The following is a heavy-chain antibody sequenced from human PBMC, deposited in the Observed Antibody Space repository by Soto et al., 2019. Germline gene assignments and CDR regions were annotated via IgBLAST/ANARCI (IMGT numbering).Heavy chain of an antibody. CDR2: ISGSSSYI. V-gene: IGHV3-21*01. J-gene: IGHJ3*02. D-gene: IGHD2-2*01. CDR3: ARESNLTPLLDIVVVAALRNDAFDI. CDR1: GFTFSTYS. Sequence: EVQLVESGGGLVKPGGSLRLSCEVSGFTFSTYSMNWVRQAPGKGLEWVSSISGSSSYIHYADSVKGRFTISRDNAKNSLYLQMNSLRAEDTAVYYCARESNLTPLLDIVVVAALRNDAFDIWGRGTMVTVSS.